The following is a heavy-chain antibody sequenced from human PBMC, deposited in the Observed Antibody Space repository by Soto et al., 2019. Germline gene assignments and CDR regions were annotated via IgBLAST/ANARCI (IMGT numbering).Heavy chain of an antibody. CDR3: ARETTTGTTVPPIYVFDS. CDR2: IYYSGST. V-gene: IGHV4-31*03. Sequence: QVQLQESGPGLVKPSQTLSLTCTVSGGSISSCGYYWIWIRQHPGKGLEWIGYIYYSGSTYYNPSPKRRVTISVDTSKSKCSLKMSSVTAADTAVYYCARETTTGTTVPPIYVFDSWGQGTLVTVCS. CDR1: GGSISSCGYY. D-gene: IGHD4-17*01. J-gene: IGHJ4*02.